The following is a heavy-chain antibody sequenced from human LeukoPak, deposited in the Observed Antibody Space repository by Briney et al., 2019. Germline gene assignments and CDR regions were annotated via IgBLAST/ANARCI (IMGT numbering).Heavy chain of an antibody. D-gene: IGHD5-24*01. J-gene: IGHJ4*02. CDR1: GYSSSSGYY. Sequence: SETLSLTCAVSGYSSSSGYYWGRIRQPPGKGLEWIGSIYHSGSTYYNPSLKSRVTISVDTSKNQFSLKLSSVTAADTAVYYCARHRYNDYWGQGTLVTVSS. CDR3: ARHRYNDY. V-gene: IGHV4-38-2*01. CDR2: IYHSGST.